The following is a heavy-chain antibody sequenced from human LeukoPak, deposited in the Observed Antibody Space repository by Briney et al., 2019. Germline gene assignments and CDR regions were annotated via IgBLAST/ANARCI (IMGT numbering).Heavy chain of an antibody. CDR2: IGTSTTTK. Sequence: SGGSLRLSCAASGFTVSSNYMSWVRQPPGKGLEWVSNIGTSTTTKYYADSVKGRFTISRDNSKNTLYLQMNSLRAEDTAVYYCARGEGPGYCSSTSCYAHYFDYWGQGTLVTVSS. V-gene: IGHV3-48*01. J-gene: IGHJ4*02. D-gene: IGHD2-2*01. CDR1: GFTVSSNY. CDR3: ARGEGPGYCSSTSCYAHYFDY.